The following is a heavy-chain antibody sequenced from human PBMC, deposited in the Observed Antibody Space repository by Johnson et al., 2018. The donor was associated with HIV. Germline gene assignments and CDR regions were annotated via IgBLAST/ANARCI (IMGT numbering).Heavy chain of an antibody. CDR3: ARDSSSWYHDAFDI. CDR1: GFTFSSYA. D-gene: IGHD6-13*01. V-gene: IGHV3-30-3*01. CDR2: ISHDGSNK. J-gene: IGHJ3*02. Sequence: QVKLVESGGGLVQPGGSLRLSCAASGFTFSSYAMTWVRQAPGKGLEWVTVISHDGSNKYYADSVKGRFTISRDNSKNTLYLQMNSLRAEDTAVYYCARDSSSWYHDAFDIWGQGTMVTVSS.